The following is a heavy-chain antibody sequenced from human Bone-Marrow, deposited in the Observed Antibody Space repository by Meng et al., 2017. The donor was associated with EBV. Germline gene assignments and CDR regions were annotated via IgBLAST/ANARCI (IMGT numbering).Heavy chain of an antibody. CDR1: GSTFINYS. V-gene: IGHV3-30-3*01. CDR3: ATPGHYAEPPY. D-gene: IGHD4-17*01. CDR2: IYYDGSNE. Sequence: GESGGRVFQPGEPQSVSCESPGSTFINYSIHWVSKVSGKGLQWVASIYYDGSNEYYADSVKGRFTISRDNSKNTVLLKMNSLRHEDTAVYFCATPGHYAEPPYWGNGTLVTVSS. J-gene: IGHJ1*01.